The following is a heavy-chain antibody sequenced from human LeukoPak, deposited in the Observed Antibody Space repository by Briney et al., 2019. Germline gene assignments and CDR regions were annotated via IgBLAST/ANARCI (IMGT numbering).Heavy chain of an antibody. D-gene: IGHD3-10*01. CDR1: GFSFSTYG. CDR2: ITSSGDTT. J-gene: IGHJ4*02. V-gene: IGHV3-23*01. CDR3: ARHYYGSGRYSGFDY. Sequence: GGSLRLSCAASGFSFSTYGMSWVRQAPGKGLEWVSTITSSGDTTYYADSVKGRFTISRDNSKNTLYLQMDSLRAEDTAVYYCARHYYGSGRYSGFDYWGQGSLVTVSS.